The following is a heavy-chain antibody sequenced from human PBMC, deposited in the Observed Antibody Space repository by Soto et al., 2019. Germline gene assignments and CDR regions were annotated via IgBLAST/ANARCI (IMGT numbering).Heavy chain of an antibody. CDR1: GDSVSSNSGA. CDR2: TYYRSKWYN. CDR3: ARAYYCTNGVCYHEFDS. D-gene: IGHD2-8*01. J-gene: IGHJ3*02. V-gene: IGHV6-1*01. Sequence: SQTLSLTCAISGDSVSSNSGAWNWIRQSPSRGLEWLGRTYYRSKWYNDYAESLKSRITINPDTSKNQFSLQLNSVTPEDTAVYYCARAYYCTNGVCYHEFDSWGQGTMVTVSS.